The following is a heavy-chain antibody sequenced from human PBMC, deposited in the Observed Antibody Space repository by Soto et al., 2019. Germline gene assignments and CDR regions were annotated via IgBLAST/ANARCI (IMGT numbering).Heavy chain of an antibody. Sequence: RASVKVSCKASGYTFTSYYMHWVPQAPGQGLEWMGIINPSGGSTSYAQKFQGRVTMTRDTSTSTVYMELSSLRSEDTAVYYCAGDTGEEFGAFDIWGQGTMVTVSS. V-gene: IGHV1-46*01. CDR2: INPSGGST. CDR3: AGDTGEEFGAFDI. J-gene: IGHJ3*02. D-gene: IGHD3-10*01. CDR1: GYTFTSYY.